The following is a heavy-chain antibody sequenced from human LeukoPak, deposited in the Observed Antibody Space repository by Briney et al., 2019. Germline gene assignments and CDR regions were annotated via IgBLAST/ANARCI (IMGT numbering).Heavy chain of an antibody. CDR1: GYTFTSYG. V-gene: IGHV1-18*01. Sequence: ASVKVSCKASGYTFTSYGISWVRQAPGQGLEWMGWISAYNGNTNYAQKLQGRVTMTTDTSTSTAYMELRSLRSDDTAVYYCARAAVVVPAAILGGTDYYYGMDVWGQGTTVTVSS. D-gene: IGHD2-2*02. CDR2: ISAYNGNT. J-gene: IGHJ6*02. CDR3: ARAAVVVPAAILGGTDYYYGMDV.